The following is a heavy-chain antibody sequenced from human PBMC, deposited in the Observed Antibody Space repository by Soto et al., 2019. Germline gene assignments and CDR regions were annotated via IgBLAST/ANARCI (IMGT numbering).Heavy chain of an antibody. CDR1: GFTFSNYA. Sequence: GGSLRLSCAASGFTFSNYAMVWVRQAPGKGLEWVSGLYGGGGHTNYADSVKGRFTIPRDNSKNTLYLQMNSLRPEDTAVYMCAKDAVSGDGVWLVESWGQGTLVTVSS. CDR2: LYGGGGHT. V-gene: IGHV3-23*01. CDR3: AKDAVSGDGVWLVES. D-gene: IGHD4-17*01. J-gene: IGHJ5*02.